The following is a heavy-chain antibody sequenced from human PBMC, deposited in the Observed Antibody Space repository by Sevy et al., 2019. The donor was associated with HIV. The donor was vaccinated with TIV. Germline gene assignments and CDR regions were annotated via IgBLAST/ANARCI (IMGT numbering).Heavy chain of an antibody. V-gene: IGHV3-23*01. CDR3: AKARGIAAAGINSVCFDY. Sequence: WGSLRLSCAASGFTFSSYAMSWVRQAPGKGLEWVSTISGSGGSTYYADSVKGRFTISRDNSKNTRYLQMNSLRAEDTAVYYCAKARGIAAAGINSVCFDYWGQGTLVTVSS. J-gene: IGHJ4*02. CDR2: ISGSGGST. D-gene: IGHD6-13*01. CDR1: GFTFSSYA.